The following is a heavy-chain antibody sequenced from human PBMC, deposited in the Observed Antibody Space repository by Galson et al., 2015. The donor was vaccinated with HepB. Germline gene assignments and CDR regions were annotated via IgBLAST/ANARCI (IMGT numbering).Heavy chain of an antibody. CDR3: ARGIRFLEWLSPYYYYYMDV. CDR1: GYTFTSYD. Sequence: SVKVSCKASGYTFTSYDINWVRQATGQGLEWMGWMNPNSGNTGYAQKFQGRVTMTRNTSISTAYMELSSLRSEDTAVYYCARGIRFLEWLSPYYYYYMDVWGKGTTVTVSS. V-gene: IGHV1-8*01. D-gene: IGHD3-3*01. CDR2: MNPNSGNT. J-gene: IGHJ6*03.